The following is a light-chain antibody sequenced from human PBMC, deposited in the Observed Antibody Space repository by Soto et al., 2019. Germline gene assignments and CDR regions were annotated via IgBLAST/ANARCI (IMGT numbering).Light chain of an antibody. Sequence: EIVLTQSPGTLSLSPGERATLSCRASQSVSNNYLAWYQQKPGQAPRLLIYGASNRATGIPDRFSGSGSGTDFTLPLSRLEAEDFAVYYCQQYGSSGTFGQGTKVEIK. J-gene: IGKJ1*01. V-gene: IGKV3-20*01. CDR1: QSVSNNY. CDR2: GAS. CDR3: QQYGSSGT.